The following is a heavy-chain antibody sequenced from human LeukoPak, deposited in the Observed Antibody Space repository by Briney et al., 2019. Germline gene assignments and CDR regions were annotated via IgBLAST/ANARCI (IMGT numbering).Heavy chain of an antibody. CDR1: GGSISSSSASSYY. D-gene: IGHD2-2*02. J-gene: IGHJ4*02. V-gene: IGHV4-39*07. CDR3: ARCTSTSCYNFDF. CDR2: IYYSGST. Sequence: SETLSLTCTVSGGSISSSSASSYYWGWIRQPPGKGLEWIGSIYYSGSTYYNPSLKSRVTISVDTSKNQFSLKLSSVTAADTAVYYCARCTSTSCYNFDFWGQGTLVSVSS.